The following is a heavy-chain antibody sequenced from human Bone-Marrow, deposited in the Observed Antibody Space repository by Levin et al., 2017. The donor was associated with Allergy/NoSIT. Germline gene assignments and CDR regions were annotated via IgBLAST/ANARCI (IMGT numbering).Heavy chain of an antibody. J-gene: IGHJ4*02. D-gene: IGHD3-16*01. CDR3: ARQHIITTFGGVMRGGHFDQ. V-gene: IGHV4-34*01. Sequence: KSSETLSLTCAVSGESFTDYNWSWIRQSPGKGLEWIGEIHHSGRSNHNHNPSLMGRVTTSVDTSRNQFSLKLTSVTAADTAVYYCARQHIITTFGGVMRGGHFDQWGQGTLVTVST. CDR2: IHHSGRSNH. CDR1: GESFTDYN.